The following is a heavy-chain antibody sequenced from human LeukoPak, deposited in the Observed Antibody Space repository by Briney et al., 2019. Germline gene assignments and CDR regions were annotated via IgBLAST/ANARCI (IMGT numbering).Heavy chain of an antibody. Sequence: PSETLSLTCAVYGVSFSGYYWSWIRQPPGKGLEWIGEINRSGSTNYNPSLKSRVTISVDTSKNQFSLKLSSVTAAETAVYYCARGAGYCSSTSCYFDYWGQGTLVTVSS. CDR3: ARGAGYCSSTSCYFDY. V-gene: IGHV4-34*01. J-gene: IGHJ4*02. CDR2: INRSGST. D-gene: IGHD2-2*03. CDR1: GVSFSGYY.